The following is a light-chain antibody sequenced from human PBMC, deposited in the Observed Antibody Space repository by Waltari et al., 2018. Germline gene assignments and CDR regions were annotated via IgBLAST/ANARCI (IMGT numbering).Light chain of an antibody. V-gene: IGKV3-20*01. J-gene: IGKJ1*01. Sequence: EIVLTQSPGTLSLSPGESATLSCRASQSVTSSHLAWYQQKPGQAPRLLIYGASSRATASPDRFSGSGSGTDFTLTISRLEAEDFAVYYCQQYGSSPRTFGQGTKVEIK. CDR3: QQYGSSPRT. CDR2: GAS. CDR1: QSVTSSH.